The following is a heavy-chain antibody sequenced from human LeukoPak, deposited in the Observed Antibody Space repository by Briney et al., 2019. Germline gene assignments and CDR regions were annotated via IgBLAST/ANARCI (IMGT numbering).Heavy chain of an antibody. D-gene: IGHD3-10*01. CDR1: GXSFSGYY. CDR3: ARGLRSNYSRRNWYFDL. J-gene: IGHJ2*01. Sequence: SETLSLTCAVYGXSFSGYYWSWIRQPPGKGLEWIGEINHSGSTNYNPSLKSRVTISVDTSKNQFSLKLSSMTAADTAVYYCARGLRSNYSRRNWYFDLWGRGTLVTVSS. V-gene: IGHV4-34*01. CDR2: INHSGST.